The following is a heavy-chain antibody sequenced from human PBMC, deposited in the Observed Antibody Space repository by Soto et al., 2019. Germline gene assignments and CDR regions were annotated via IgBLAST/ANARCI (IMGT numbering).Heavy chain of an antibody. CDR3: ARGLGDYEGWFDP. CDR1: GGSISSYY. CDR2: IYYSGST. J-gene: IGHJ5*02. D-gene: IGHD4-17*01. V-gene: IGHV4-59*01. Sequence: SETLSLTCTVSGGSISSYYWSWIRQPPGKGLEWIGYIYYSGSTNYNPSLKSRVTISVDTSKNQFSLKLSSVTAADTAVYYCARGLGDYEGWFDPWRQGTLVTVSS.